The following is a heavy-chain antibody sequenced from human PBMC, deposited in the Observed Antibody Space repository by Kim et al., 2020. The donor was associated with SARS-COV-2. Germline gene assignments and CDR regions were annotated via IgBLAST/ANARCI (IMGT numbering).Heavy chain of an antibody. D-gene: IGHD3-16*01. V-gene: IGHV1-46*01. CDR2: INPSGGSA. CDR1: GYTFTSDY. J-gene: IGHJ4*02. CDR3: AGGTGGDYSRWAY. Sequence: ASVKVSCKGSGYTFTSDYMHWGRQAPGQGLEWMGIINPSGGSATFAQNFQGRVTMTKDTSTSTVYMELSSLRSEDTAVYYCAGGTGGDYSRWAYWGQGTLVTVSS.